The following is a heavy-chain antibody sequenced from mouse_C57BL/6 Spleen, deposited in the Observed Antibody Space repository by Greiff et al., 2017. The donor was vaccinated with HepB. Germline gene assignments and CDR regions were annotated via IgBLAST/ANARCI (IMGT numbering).Heavy chain of an antibody. J-gene: IGHJ4*01. Sequence: EVQLQQSGPGLVKPSQSLSLTCSVTGYSITSGYYWNWIRQFPGNKLEWMGYISYDGSNNYNPSLKNRISITRDTSKNQFFLKLNSVTTEDTATYYCASHDGYYEAMDYWGQGTSVTVSS. CDR2: ISYDGSN. CDR3: ASHDGYYEAMDY. V-gene: IGHV3-6*01. D-gene: IGHD2-3*01. CDR1: GYSITSGYY.